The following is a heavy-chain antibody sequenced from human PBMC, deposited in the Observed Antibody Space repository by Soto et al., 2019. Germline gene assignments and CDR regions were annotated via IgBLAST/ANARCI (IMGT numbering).Heavy chain of an antibody. Sequence: SETLYLTCAVSGGSISGDCLSWVRQPPGKGLEWIGYIYFSGSTNYNPSLESRVTISLDASKTQFSLKLRYLTTADTAVYYCAKGRPGCFDYWGQGTLVTVSS. CDR3: AKGRPGCFDY. D-gene: IGHD6-6*01. J-gene: IGHJ4*02. CDR1: GGSISGDC. CDR2: IYFSGST. V-gene: IGHV4-59*01.